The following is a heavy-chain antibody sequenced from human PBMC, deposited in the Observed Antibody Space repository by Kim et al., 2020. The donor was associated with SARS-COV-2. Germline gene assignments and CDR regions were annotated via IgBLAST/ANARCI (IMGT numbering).Heavy chain of an antibody. CDR3: ARALGDYYGDYYYYGMDV. J-gene: IGHJ6*02. V-gene: IGHV3-30*07. D-gene: IGHD4-17*01. Sequence: KGRFTISRDNSTNTLYLPMNSLRAEDTAVYYCARALGDYYGDYYYYGMDVWGQGTTVTVSS.